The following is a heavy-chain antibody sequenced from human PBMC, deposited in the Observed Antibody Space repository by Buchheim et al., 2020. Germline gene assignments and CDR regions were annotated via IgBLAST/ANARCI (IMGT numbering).Heavy chain of an antibody. CDR3: ARGWGGYCSSTSCYYFDY. V-gene: IGHV1-3*01. CDR1: GYTFTSYA. J-gene: IGHJ4*02. Sequence: QVQLVQSGAEVKKPGASVKVSRKASGYTFTSYAMHWVRQAPGQRLEWMGWINAGNGNTKYSQKFQGRVTITRDTSASTAYMELSSLRSEDTAVYYCARGWGGYCSSTSCYYFDYWGQGTL. D-gene: IGHD2-2*01. CDR2: INAGNGNT.